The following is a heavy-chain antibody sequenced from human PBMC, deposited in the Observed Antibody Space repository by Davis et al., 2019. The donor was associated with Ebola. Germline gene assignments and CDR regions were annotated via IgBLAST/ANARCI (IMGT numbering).Heavy chain of an antibody. CDR2: ISSSGSTI. D-gene: IGHD2-2*01. Sequence: GESLKISCAASGFTFSSYGMHWVRQAPGKGLEWVSYISSSGSTIYYADSVKGRFTISRDNSKNTLYLQMNSLRAEDTAVYFCARQLPYYSYGMDVWGQGTTVTVSS. CDR1: GFTFSSYG. V-gene: IGHV3-48*01. J-gene: IGHJ6*02. CDR3: ARQLPYYSYGMDV.